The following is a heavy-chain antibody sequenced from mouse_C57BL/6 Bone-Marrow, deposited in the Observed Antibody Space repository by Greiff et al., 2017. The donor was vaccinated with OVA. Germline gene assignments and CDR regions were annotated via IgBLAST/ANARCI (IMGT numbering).Heavy chain of an antibody. Sequence: VQLQQSGAELVRPGASVKLSCTASGFNIKDDYMHWVKQRPEQGLEWIGWIDPENGDTEYASKFQGKATITADTSSNTAYLQLSSLTSEDTAVYYCTTFHYYGSSPMRYFDVWGTGTTVTVSS. CDR2: IDPENGDT. CDR1: GFNIKDDY. J-gene: IGHJ1*03. D-gene: IGHD1-1*01. CDR3: TTFHYYGSSPMRYFDV. V-gene: IGHV14-4*01.